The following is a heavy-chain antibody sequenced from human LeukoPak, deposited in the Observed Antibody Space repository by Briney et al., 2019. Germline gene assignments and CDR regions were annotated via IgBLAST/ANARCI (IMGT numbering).Heavy chain of an antibody. CDR3: ARVVTSNYYYYYMDV. CDR1: GGSISSYY. CDR2: IYYSGST. D-gene: IGHD5-18*01. J-gene: IGHJ6*03. Sequence: PSETLSLTCTVSGGSISSYYWSWIRQPPGKGLEWIGYIYYSGSTNYNPSLKSRVTISVDTSKNQFSLKLSSVTAADTAVYYCARVVTSNYYYYYMDVWGKGTTVTVSS. V-gene: IGHV4-59*01.